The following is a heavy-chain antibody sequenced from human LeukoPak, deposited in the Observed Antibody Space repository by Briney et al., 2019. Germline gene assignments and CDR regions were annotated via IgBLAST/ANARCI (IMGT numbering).Heavy chain of an antibody. CDR3: ARDYYGDKNPS. V-gene: IGHV4-59*01. Sequence: PSETLSLTCTVSGGSISSYYWSWMRQPPGKGLEWIGYIYYSGSTNYNPSLKSRVTISVDTSKNQFSLKLSSVTAADTAVYYCARDYYGDKNPSWGQGPLVTVSS. CDR1: GGSISSYY. D-gene: IGHD4-17*01. CDR2: IYYSGST. J-gene: IGHJ5*02.